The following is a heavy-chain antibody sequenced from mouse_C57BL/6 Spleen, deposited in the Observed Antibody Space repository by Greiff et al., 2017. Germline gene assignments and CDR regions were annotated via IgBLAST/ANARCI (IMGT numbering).Heavy chain of an antibody. Sequence: EVQLQQSVAELVRPGASVKLSCTASGFNIKNTYMHWVKQRPEQGLEWIGRIDPANGNTKYAPKFQGKATITADTSSNTAYLQLSSLTSEDTAIYYCASPHYGSSYDYAMDYWGQGTSVTVSS. CDR1: GFNIKNTY. CDR2: IDPANGNT. CDR3: ASPHYGSSYDYAMDY. J-gene: IGHJ4*01. V-gene: IGHV14-3*01. D-gene: IGHD1-1*01.